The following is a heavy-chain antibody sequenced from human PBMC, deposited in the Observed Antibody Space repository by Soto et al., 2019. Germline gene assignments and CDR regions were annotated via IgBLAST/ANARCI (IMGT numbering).Heavy chain of an antibody. J-gene: IGHJ4*02. V-gene: IGHV3-30*18. D-gene: IGHD1-26*01. Sequence: QVQLVESGGGVVQPGRSLRLSCAASGFTFSSYGMHWVRQAPGKGLEWVAVISYDGSEKYYADSGQGRFTISRDNSKNTLYLQMNSLRAEDTAVYYCAKDRSGSWTFDYWGQGTLVTVSS. CDR1: GFTFSSYG. CDR2: ISYDGSEK. CDR3: AKDRSGSWTFDY.